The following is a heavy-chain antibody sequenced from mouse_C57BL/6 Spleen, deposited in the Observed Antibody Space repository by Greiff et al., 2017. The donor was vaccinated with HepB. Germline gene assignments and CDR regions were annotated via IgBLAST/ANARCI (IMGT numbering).Heavy chain of an antibody. J-gene: IGHJ2*01. CDR3: ARPIYYGSSYGYFDY. V-gene: IGHV1-69*01. CDR1: GYTFTSYW. Sequence: QVQLQQPGAELVMPGASVKLSCKASGYTFTSYWMHWVKQRPGQGLEWIGEIDPSDSYTNYNQKFKGKSTLTVDKSSSTAYMQLSSLTSEDSAVYYCARPIYYGSSYGYFDYWGQGTTLTVSS. D-gene: IGHD1-1*01. CDR2: IDPSDSYT.